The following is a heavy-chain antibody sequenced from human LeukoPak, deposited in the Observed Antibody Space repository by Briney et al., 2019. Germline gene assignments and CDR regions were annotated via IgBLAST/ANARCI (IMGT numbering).Heavy chain of an antibody. Sequence: TSETLSLTCTVSGYSISSGYYWGWIRQPPGKGLEWIGSIYHSGSTYYNPSLKSRVTISVDTSKNQFSLKLSSVTAADTAVYYCARGSMPQYYFDYWGQGTLVTVSS. CDR2: IYHSGST. CDR3: ARGSMPQYYFDY. J-gene: IGHJ4*02. D-gene: IGHD2/OR15-2a*01. V-gene: IGHV4-38-2*02. CDR1: GYSISSGYY.